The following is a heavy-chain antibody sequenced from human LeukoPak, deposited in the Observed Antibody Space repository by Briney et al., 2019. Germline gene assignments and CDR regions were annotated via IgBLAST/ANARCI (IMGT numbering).Heavy chain of an antibody. D-gene: IGHD1-26*01. V-gene: IGHV6-1*01. CDR1: GDSVSSKSAS. J-gene: IGHJ4*02. CDR3: ARGTGSLDY. CDR2: TYSRSKWFN. Sequence: SQTLSLTCAISGDSVSSKSASWNWIRQSPSRGLEWLGRTYSRSKWFNDYAVSVKSRIAINPDTSKNQFSLHLSSVTPDDTAVYYCARGTGSLDYWGQGTLVTVSS.